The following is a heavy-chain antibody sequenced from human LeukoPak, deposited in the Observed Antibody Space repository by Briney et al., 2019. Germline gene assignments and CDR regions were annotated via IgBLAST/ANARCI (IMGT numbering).Heavy chain of an antibody. V-gene: IGHV4-59*01. CDR2: IYYSGST. CDR3: ARGLYGGNSRYYYYMDV. J-gene: IGHJ6*03. Sequence: PSETLSLTCTVSGGSISSYYWSWIRQPPGKALEWIGYIYYSGSTNYNPSLKSRVTISVDTSKNQFSLKLSSVTAADTAVYYCARGLYGGNSRYYYYMDVWGKGTTVTVSS. D-gene: IGHD4-23*01. CDR1: GGSISSYY.